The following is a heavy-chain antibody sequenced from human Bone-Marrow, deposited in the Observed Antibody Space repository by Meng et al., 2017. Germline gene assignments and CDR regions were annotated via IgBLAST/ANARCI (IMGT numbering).Heavy chain of an antibody. D-gene: IGHD3-22*01. J-gene: IGHJ4*02. CDR3: ARDGRYYYDSSGYYLN. CDR1: GFTVSSNY. V-gene: IGHV3-66*02. Sequence: GESLKISCAASGFTVSSNYMSWVRQAPGKGLEWVSVIYSGGSTYYADSVKGRFTISRDNSKNTLYLQMNSLRAEDTAVYYRARDGRYYYDSSGYYLNWGQGTLVTVSS. CDR2: IYSGGST.